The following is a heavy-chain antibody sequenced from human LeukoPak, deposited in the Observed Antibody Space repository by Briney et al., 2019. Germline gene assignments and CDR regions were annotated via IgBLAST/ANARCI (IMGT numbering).Heavy chain of an antibody. CDR2: IYYSGRT. J-gene: IGHJ5*02. D-gene: IGHD6-19*01. V-gene: IGHV4-59*01. Sequence: PSETLSLTCTVSGGSISSYYWSWIRQPPGKGLEWIGYIYYSGRTNYNPSLKSRVTISVDTSKNQFSLKLSSVTAADTAVYYCAREQEGSSGWYNWFDPWGQGTLVTVSS. CDR1: GGSISSYY. CDR3: AREQEGSSGWYNWFDP.